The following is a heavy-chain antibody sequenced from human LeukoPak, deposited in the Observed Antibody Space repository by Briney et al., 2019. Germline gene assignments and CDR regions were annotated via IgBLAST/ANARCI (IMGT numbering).Heavy chain of an antibody. D-gene: IGHD3-22*01. J-gene: IGHJ3*02. CDR2: ISSRSSII. CDR3: ARVSRDNTGSDAFDI. CDR1: GFTFSSFE. Sequence: GGSLRLSCAASGFTFSSFEMNWVRQAPGKGLEWVSYISSRSSIIYYADSVKGRFTISRDNSKNTLFLQMNSLRAEDTAVYYCARVSRDNTGSDAFDIWGQGTMVTVSS. V-gene: IGHV3-48*03.